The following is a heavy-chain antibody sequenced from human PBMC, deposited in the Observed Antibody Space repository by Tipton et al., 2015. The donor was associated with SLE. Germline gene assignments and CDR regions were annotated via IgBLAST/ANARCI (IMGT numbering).Heavy chain of an antibody. D-gene: IGHD3-10*01. Sequence: TLSLTCAVSGYSISSGYYWGWIRQPPGKGLEWIGNIFHSGSTQYTPSLKSPVTISVDTSKNQFSLKLSSVTAADTAVYSCARVRRVLWLPSSFDSWGQGTLVTVSS. CDR1: GYSISSGYY. V-gene: IGHV4-38-2*01. CDR2: IFHSGST. J-gene: IGHJ4*02. CDR3: ARVRRVLWLPSSFDS.